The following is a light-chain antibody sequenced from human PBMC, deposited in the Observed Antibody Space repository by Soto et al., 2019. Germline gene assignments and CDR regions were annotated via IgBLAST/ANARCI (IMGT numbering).Light chain of an antibody. CDR3: QQYSSSSYT. CDR1: QSVSSNY. J-gene: IGKJ2*01. CDR2: GAS. Sequence: DIVLTQSPDTLSLSPGERATLSCRASQSVSSNYLAWYQQKPGQAPRLLIYGASTRATGIPDRFSGSGSGTDFPLPISRLEPEDFAVYYCQQYSSSSYTFGQGTRLEIK. V-gene: IGKV3-20*01.